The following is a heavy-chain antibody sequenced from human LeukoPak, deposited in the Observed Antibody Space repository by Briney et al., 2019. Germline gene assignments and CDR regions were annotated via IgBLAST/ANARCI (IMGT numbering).Heavy chain of an antibody. J-gene: IGHJ5*01. Sequence: GGSLRLSCAASGFTFSSYSMNWVRQAPGKGLEWLFYINSAGGAVHSAASVKDRFTFSRDNAENSLYLQINGLRVEDTGIYYCARVGSGGDWFDYWGQGTRVTVSS. D-gene: IGHD1-26*01. CDR3: ARVGSGGDWFDY. CDR1: GFTFSSYS. CDR2: INSAGGAV. V-gene: IGHV3-48*01.